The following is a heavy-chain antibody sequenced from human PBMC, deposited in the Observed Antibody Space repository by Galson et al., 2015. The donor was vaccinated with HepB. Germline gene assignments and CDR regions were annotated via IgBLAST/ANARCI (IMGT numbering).Heavy chain of an antibody. CDR1: GFTFSDYY. V-gene: IGHV3-11*01. CDR3: ARDQRITMVRGVMVWFDP. J-gene: IGHJ5*02. Sequence: SLRLSCAASGFTFSDYYMSWIRQAPGKGLEWVSYISSSGSTIYYADSVKGRFTISRDNAKNSLYLQMNSLRAEDTAVYYCARDQRITMVRGVMVWFDPWGQGTLVTVSS. D-gene: IGHD3-10*01. CDR2: ISSSGSTI.